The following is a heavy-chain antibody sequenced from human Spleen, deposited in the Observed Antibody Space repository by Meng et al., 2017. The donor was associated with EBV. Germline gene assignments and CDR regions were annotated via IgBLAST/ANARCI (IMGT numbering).Heavy chain of an antibody. Sequence: QVQMVQSGAEVKKPGASVKVSCKGSGYTFSTYGIRWVRQAPGQGLEWMGWISGYNGHTKYAQKLQGRVTMTTDTSTSTAYMELRSLRSDDTAVYYCARARLGLVYDNSGYSDYWGQGTLVTVSA. CDR3: ARARLGLVYDNSGYSDY. V-gene: IGHV1-18*01. J-gene: IGHJ4*02. D-gene: IGHD3-22*01. CDR2: ISGYNGHT. CDR1: GYTFSTYG.